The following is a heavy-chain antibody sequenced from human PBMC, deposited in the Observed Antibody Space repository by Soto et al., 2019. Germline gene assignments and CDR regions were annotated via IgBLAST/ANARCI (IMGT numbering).Heavy chain of an antibody. Sequence: SETLSLTCTVSGGSITSYYWSWIRQPPGQGLEWAGYIFYSGITNYNPSLKSRVTISVDTSKNQFSLKLSSVTAADTAVYYCARGGAPYNWFDPWGQGTLVTVSS. CDR3: ARGGAPYNWFDP. CDR1: GGSITSYY. D-gene: IGHD3-16*01. V-gene: IGHV4-59*01. J-gene: IGHJ5*02. CDR2: IFYSGIT.